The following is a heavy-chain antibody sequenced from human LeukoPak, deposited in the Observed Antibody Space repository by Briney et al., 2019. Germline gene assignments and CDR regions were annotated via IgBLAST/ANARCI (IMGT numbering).Heavy chain of an antibody. CDR2: ISGSGGAT. D-gene: IGHD3-9*01. V-gene: IGHV3-23*01. Sequence: PSETLSLTCTVSGGSISSYYWSWIRQAPGKGLEWVSSISGSGGATYYTGSVKGRFTISRDNSKNTVNLQMNSLRAEDTAVYYCAKYSPYDILTGSKYYFDFWGQGALVTVSS. J-gene: IGHJ4*02. CDR3: AKYSPYDILTGSKYYFDF. CDR1: GGSISSYY.